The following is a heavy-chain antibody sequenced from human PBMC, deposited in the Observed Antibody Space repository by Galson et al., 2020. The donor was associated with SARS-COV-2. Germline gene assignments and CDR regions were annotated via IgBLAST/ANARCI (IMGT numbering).Heavy chain of an antibody. CDR2: ISYDGSNK. CDR1: GFTFSSYA. J-gene: IGHJ4*02. CDR3: ASSGDYVPVDY. D-gene: IGHD4-17*01. Sequence: GESLKIPCAAPGFTFSSYAMHWVRQAPGKGLEWVAVISYDGSNKYYADSVKGRFTISRDNHKNTLYLQMNSLGAEDTAVYYCASSGDYVPVDYWGQGTLVTVSS. V-gene: IGHV3-30-3*01.